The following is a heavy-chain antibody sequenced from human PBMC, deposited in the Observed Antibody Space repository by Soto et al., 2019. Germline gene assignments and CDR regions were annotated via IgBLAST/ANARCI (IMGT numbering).Heavy chain of an antibody. Sequence: PSETLSLTCTVSGGSISSYYWSWIRQPPGKGLEWIGYIYCSGSTNYNPSLKSRVTISVDTSKNQFSLKLSSVTAADTAVYYCARETYSSSSFNNWFDPWGQGTLVTVSS. J-gene: IGHJ5*02. CDR3: ARETYSSSSFNNWFDP. CDR2: IYCSGST. V-gene: IGHV4-59*01. D-gene: IGHD6-6*01. CDR1: GGSISSYY.